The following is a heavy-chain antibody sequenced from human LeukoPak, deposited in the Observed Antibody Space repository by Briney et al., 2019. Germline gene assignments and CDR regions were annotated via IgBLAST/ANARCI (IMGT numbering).Heavy chain of an antibody. CDR3: ARGGADILTGYFHAFDI. J-gene: IGHJ3*02. CDR1: GYTFTSYD. CDR2: MNPNSGNT. V-gene: IGHV1-8*01. Sequence: GASVKVSCKASGYTFTSYDVNWFRQATGQGLEWMGWMNPNSGNTGYAQKFQGRVSLTRDTSISTAYMELSSLRSEDTAVYYCARGGADILTGYFHAFDIWGQGTMVTVSS. D-gene: IGHD3-9*01.